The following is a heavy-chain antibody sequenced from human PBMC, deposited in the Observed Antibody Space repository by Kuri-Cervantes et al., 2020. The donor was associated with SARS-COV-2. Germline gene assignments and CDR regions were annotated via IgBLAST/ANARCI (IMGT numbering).Heavy chain of an antibody. J-gene: IGHJ4*02. Sequence: GESLKISCAASGFTFSSYAMSWVRQAPGKGLEWVTNIKQDGSEKYYVDSVKGRFTISRDNAKYSLYLQMNSLRAEDTAVYYCARSGSSWYFWERLLFDYWGQGTLVTVSS. CDR1: GFTFSSYA. CDR3: ARSGSSWYFWERLLFDY. D-gene: IGHD6-13*01. CDR2: IKQDGSEK. V-gene: IGHV3-7*01.